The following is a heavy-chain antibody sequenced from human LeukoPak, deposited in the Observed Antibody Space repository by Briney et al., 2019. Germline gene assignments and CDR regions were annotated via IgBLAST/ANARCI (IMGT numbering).Heavy chain of an antibody. CDR3: ARDFPGKMGYCSSTSCYPY. CDR1: GGSISSGGYY. V-gene: IGHV4-31*03. Sequence: PSETLSLTCTFSGGSISSGGYYWSWIRQHPGKGLGGIGYIYYSGSTYYNPSLKSRVTISVDTSKNQFSLKLSSVTAADTAVYYCARDFPGKMGYCSSTSCYPYWGQGTLVTVSS. J-gene: IGHJ4*02. D-gene: IGHD2-2*01. CDR2: IYYSGST.